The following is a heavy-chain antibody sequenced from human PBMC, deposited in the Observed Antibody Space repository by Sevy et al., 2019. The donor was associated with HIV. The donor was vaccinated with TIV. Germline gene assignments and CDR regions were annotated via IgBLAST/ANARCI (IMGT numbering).Heavy chain of an antibody. CDR2: IYYTGST. J-gene: IGHJ5*02. V-gene: IGHV4-59*01. CDR1: GGSISTYY. CDR3: ARAPTVRSGDDSINCFDP. Sequence: SQTLSLTCTVSGGSISTYYWSWIRQPPGKGLEYIGYIYYTGSTNYNPSLKSRVTISVDTSKNQFSLNLRSVHAVDTAVYYCARAPTVRSGDDSINCFDPWGQGTLVTVSS. D-gene: IGHD5-12*01.